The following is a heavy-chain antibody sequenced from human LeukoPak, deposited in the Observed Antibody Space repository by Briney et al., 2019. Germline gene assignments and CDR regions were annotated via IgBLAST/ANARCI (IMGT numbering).Heavy chain of an antibody. D-gene: IGHD1-26*01. CDR2: IRSDGSNE. CDR1: GVTFSSYG. Sequence: GGSLRLSCVASGVTFSSYGMHWVRQAPGKGLEWVAFIRSDGSNEYYIDSVKGRFTPSRDNSKNTLYLQMNSLRAEDTAVYYCAKDSAVSGSYPDASDIWGQGTMVTVSS. CDR3: AKDSAVSGSYPDASDI. V-gene: IGHV3-30*02. J-gene: IGHJ3*02.